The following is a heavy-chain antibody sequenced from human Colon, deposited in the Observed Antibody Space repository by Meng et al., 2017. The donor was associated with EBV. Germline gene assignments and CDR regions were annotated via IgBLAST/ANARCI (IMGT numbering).Heavy chain of an antibody. V-gene: IGHV4-34*01. J-gene: IGHJ5*02. D-gene: IGHD3-10*01. CDR1: GGSFRDDY. CDR2: IDHRGNT. CDR3: ARRGPSGNFSP. Sequence: QVKLQQWGAGLLKASETLSRSSAVYGGSFRDDYWTWIRHPPGKGLEWIGEIDHRGNTKYNPSLKSRVTISLDTSKKQFSLKVSSVTAADSAVYYCARRGPSGNFSPWSQGALVTVS.